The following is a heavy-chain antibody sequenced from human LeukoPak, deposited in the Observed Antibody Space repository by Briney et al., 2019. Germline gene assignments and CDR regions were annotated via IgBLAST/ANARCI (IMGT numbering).Heavy chain of an antibody. CDR1: GGSISSYY. J-gene: IGHJ4*02. D-gene: IGHD3-9*01. CDR3: ARSRGVRRYFDWLPGPY. CDR2: IYYSGST. Sequence: PSETLSLTCTVSGGSISSYYWSWIRQPPGKGLEWIGYIYYSGSTNYNPSLKSRVTISVDKSKNQISLKLSSVTAADTAVYYCARSRGVRRYFDWLPGPYWGQGTLVTVSS. V-gene: IGHV4-59*12.